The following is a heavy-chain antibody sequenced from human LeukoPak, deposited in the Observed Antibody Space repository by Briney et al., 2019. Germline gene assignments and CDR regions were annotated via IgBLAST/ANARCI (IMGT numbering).Heavy chain of an antibody. CDR1: GGSISSSSYY. V-gene: IGHV4-39*07. D-gene: IGHD1-26*01. J-gene: IGHJ6*03. CDR2: IYYSGST. Sequence: PSETLSLTCTVSGGSISSSSYYWGWIRQPPGKGLEWIGSIYYSGSTYYNPSLKSRVTISVDTSKNQFSLKLSSVTAADTAVYYGARLPGSYSHYYYMDVWGKGTTVTVSS. CDR3: ARLPGSYSHYYYMDV.